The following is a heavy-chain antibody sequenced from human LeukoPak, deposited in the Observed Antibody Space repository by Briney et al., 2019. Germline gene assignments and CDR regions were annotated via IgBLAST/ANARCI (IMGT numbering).Heavy chain of an antibody. CDR1: GGSISSGSYY. D-gene: IGHD1-26*01. V-gene: IGHV4-61*02. J-gene: IGHJ3*02. CDR2: IYTSGST. Sequence: SETLSLTCTVSGGSISSGSYYWSWIRQPAGKGLEWIGRIYTSGSTNYNPSLKSRVTISVDTSKNQFSLKLSSVTAADTAVYYCARDRRGSYSAFDIWGQGTMVTVSS. CDR3: ARDRRGSYSAFDI.